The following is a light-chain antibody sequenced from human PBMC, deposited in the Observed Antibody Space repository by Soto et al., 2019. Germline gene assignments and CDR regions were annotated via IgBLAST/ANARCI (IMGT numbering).Light chain of an antibody. CDR1: SSDIGGYNF. Sequence: QSALTQPASVSGSPGQSITISCTGSSSDIGGYNFVSWYQQYPGKAPKLIIYDVTNRPSGVSNRFSGSKSGNTASLTISRLQAEDEADYYCNSYASTTTLVFGAGTKVTVL. CDR2: DVT. J-gene: IGLJ1*01. V-gene: IGLV2-14*01. CDR3: NSYASTTTLV.